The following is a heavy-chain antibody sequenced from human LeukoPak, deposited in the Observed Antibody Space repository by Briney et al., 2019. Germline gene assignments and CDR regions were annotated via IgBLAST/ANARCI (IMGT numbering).Heavy chain of an antibody. J-gene: IGHJ3*02. CDR2: INHSGST. Sequence: SETLSLTCAVYGGSFSGYYWSWIRQPPGKGLEWIGEINHSGSTNYNPSLKSRVTISVDTSKNQFSLKLSSVTAADTAVYYCARVRRRLLRITFGGVTLGAFGIWGQGTMVTVSS. V-gene: IGHV4-34*01. D-gene: IGHD3-16*01. CDR3: ARVRRRLLRITFGGVTLGAFGI. CDR1: GGSFSGYY.